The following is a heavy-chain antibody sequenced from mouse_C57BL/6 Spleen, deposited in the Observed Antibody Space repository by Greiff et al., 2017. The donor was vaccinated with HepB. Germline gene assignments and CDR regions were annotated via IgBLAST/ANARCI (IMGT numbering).Heavy chain of an antibody. Sequence: QVQLQQSGAELVKPGASVKMSCKASGYTFTSYWITWVKQRLGQGLEWIGDIYPGSGSTNYNEKFKSKATLTVDTSSSTAYMQLSSLTSEDSAVYYCARRGRGGAMDYWGQGTSVTVSS. CDR2: IYPGSGST. J-gene: IGHJ4*01. V-gene: IGHV1-55*01. D-gene: IGHD3-3*01. CDR1: GYTFTSYW. CDR3: ARRGRGGAMDY.